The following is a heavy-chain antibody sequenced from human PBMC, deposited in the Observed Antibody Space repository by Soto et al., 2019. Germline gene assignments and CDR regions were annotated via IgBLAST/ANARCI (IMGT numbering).Heavy chain of an antibody. J-gene: IGHJ4*02. CDR1: DGSFSGYY. D-gene: IGHD2-8*02. CDR2: INHSGST. V-gene: IGHV4-34*01. Sequence: SKTLSLTCAGYDGSFSGYYWTWIRQPPGTGLEWIGEINHSGSTNYNPSLKSRVTISVDTSKNQFSLKLTFVTAADTAVYYCARDKITGLFDYWGQGTLVTVS. CDR3: ARDKITGLFDY.